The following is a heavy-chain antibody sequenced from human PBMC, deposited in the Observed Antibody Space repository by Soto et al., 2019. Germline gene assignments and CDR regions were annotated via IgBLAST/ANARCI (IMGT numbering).Heavy chain of an antibody. CDR2: IIPIFGTA. V-gene: IGHV1-69*13. J-gene: IGHJ4*02. D-gene: IGHD2-15*01. CDR3: ARAQPSDYCRGGSCYFDY. Sequence: ASVKVSCKTSGGTFSSYAISWVRQAPGQGLEWMGGIIPIFGTANYAQKFQGRVTITADESTSTAYMELSSLRSEDTAVYYCARAQPSDYCRGGSCYFDYWGQGTLVTVSS. CDR1: GGTFSSYA.